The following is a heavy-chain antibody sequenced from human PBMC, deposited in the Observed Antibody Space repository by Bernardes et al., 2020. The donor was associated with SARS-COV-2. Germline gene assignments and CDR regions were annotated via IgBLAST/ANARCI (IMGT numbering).Heavy chain of an antibody. D-gene: IGHD4-17*01. V-gene: IGHV5-51*01. CDR1: GYSFTAYW. Sequence: GASLKSSCKGSGYSFTAYWIGWVRQMPGKGLEWMGIIYADDSDTRYSPSLQGHVTISADTSINTAYLQWSSLKASDTATYYCARMWRYGAGYGMDFWGQGTTVSVS. J-gene: IGHJ6*02. CDR3: ARMWRYGAGYGMDF. CDR2: IYADDSDT.